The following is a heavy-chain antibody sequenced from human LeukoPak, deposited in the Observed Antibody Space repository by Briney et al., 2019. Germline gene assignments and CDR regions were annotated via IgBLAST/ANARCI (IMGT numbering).Heavy chain of an antibody. J-gene: IGHJ3*02. CDR2: ISSSGSTI. V-gene: IGHV3-11*01. D-gene: IGHD3-22*01. Sequence: GGSLRLSCAASGFTFSDYYMSWIRQAPGKGLEWVSYISSSGSTIYYADSVKGRFTISRDNAKNSLYLQMNSLRAEDTAVYYCARGGYDSSGYYEEVAFDIWGQGTMVTVSS. CDR1: GFTFSDYY. CDR3: ARGGYDSSGYYEEVAFDI.